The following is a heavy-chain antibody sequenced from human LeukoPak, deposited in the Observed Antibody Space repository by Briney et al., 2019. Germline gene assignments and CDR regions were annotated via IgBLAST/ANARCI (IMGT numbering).Heavy chain of an antibody. CDR3: ARARRIAAAVPRPNWFDP. CDR1: GGSFSGYY. V-gene: IGHV4-34*01. J-gene: IGHJ5*02. Sequence: PSETLSLTCAVYGGSFSGYYWSWIRQPPGKGLESIGEINHSGSTNYNPSLKSRVTISVDTSKNQFSLKLSSVTAADTAVYYCARARRIAAAVPRPNWFDPWGQGTLVTVSP. D-gene: IGHD6-13*01. CDR2: INHSGST.